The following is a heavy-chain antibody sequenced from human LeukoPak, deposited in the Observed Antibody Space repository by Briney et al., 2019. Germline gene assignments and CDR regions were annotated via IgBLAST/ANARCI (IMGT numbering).Heavy chain of an antibody. D-gene: IGHD5-24*01. CDR1: EYTLTSYY. Sequence: GASVKVSCKASEYTLTSYYLHWVRQAPGQGLEWMAIISPSGGSTSHAQKFQGRVTMTRDTSASTVYMELSSLRSEDTAVYYCASVYKHGMDVWGQGTTVTVSS. CDR3: ASVYKHGMDV. CDR2: ISPSGGST. V-gene: IGHV1-46*01. J-gene: IGHJ6*02.